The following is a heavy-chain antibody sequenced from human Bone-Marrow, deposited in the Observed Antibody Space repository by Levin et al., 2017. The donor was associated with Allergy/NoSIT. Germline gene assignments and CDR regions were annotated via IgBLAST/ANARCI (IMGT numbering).Heavy chain of an antibody. CDR1: GFSLNTSGMC. CDR2: IDWDNDR. CDR3: AGSPRFSCSTWFFEY. V-gene: IGHV2-70*11. Sequence: SGPTLVKPTQTLTLTCTFSGFSLNTSGMCVGWIRQPPGKALEWLARIDWDNDRYYSASLETRLTISKDTSNTQVVLTMTNMDPVDTATYYCAGSPRFSCSTWFFEYWGQGALVTVSS. J-gene: IGHJ4*02. D-gene: IGHD6-13*01.